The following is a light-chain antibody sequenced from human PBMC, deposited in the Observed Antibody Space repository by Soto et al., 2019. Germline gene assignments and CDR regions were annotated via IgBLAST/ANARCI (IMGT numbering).Light chain of an antibody. J-gene: IGKJ1*01. CDR2: KAS. CDR3: QQYNSYAWT. Sequence: DIQMTQSTSTLSASVGDRVTITCRASQDINKWLARYQQKPGKAPKLLIYKASNLETGVPSRFSGSGSGTEYTLTISSLQPDDLAIYYCQQYNSYAWTLGQGTKVDIK. V-gene: IGKV1-5*03. CDR1: QDINKW.